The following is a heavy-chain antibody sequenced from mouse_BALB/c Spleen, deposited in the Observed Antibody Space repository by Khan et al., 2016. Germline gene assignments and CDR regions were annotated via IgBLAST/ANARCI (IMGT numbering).Heavy chain of an antibody. Sequence: EVKLEVSGGGLVQPGGSMKLSCVASGFTFSNYWMNWVRQSPEKGLEWAAEIRLKSNNYATHYAESVKGRFTISRDDSTSSVYLQMNNLRDEATGIYYCTTGFAYWGQGTLVTVSA. CDR2: IRLKSNNYAT. CDR3: TTGFAY. J-gene: IGHJ3*01. V-gene: IGHV6-6*02. CDR1: GFTFSNYW.